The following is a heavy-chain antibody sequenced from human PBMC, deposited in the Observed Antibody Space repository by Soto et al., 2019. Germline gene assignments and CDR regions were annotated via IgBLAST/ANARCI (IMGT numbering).Heavy chain of an antibody. CDR3: ARCGGGDSSGSYNAFDI. Sequence: SVKVSCKASGGTFSSYAISWVRQAPGQGLEWMGGIIPIFGTANYAQKFQGGVTITADESTSTAYMELSSLRSEDTAVYYCARCGGGDSSGSYNAFDIWGQGTMVTVSS. CDR1: GGTFSSYA. CDR2: IIPIFGTA. D-gene: IGHD3-22*01. V-gene: IGHV1-69*13. J-gene: IGHJ3*02.